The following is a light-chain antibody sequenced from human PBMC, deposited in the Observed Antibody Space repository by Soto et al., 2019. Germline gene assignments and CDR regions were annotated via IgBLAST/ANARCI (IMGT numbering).Light chain of an antibody. CDR3: QQYGSAPWT. V-gene: IGKV3-20*01. CDR1: QSVSSNY. Sequence: EIVLTQSPGTLSLSPGERATISCRASQSVSSNYLAWYQQKPGQAPRLLIYAASNRASGIPDRFGGSGSGTDFTLTVSRLEPADFAVYYCQQYGSAPWTFGRGTKVEI. CDR2: AAS. J-gene: IGKJ1*01.